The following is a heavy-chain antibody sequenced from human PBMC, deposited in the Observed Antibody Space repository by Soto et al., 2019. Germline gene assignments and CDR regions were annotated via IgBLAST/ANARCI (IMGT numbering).Heavy chain of an antibody. CDR3: ARDYRLHRDSYYYYYGMDV. D-gene: IGHD3-3*01. CDR2: IIPIFGTA. J-gene: IGHJ6*02. V-gene: IGHV1-69*13. CDR1: GGTFSSYA. Sequence: ASVKVSCKASGGTFSSYAISWVRQAPGQGLEWMGGIIPIFGTANYAQKFQGRVTITADESTSTAYMELSSLRSEDTAVYYCARDYRLHRDSYYYYYGMDVWGQGTTVTVSS.